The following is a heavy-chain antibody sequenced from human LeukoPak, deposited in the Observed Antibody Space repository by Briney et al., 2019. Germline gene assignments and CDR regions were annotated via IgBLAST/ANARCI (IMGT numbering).Heavy chain of an antibody. D-gene: IGHD5-12*01. Sequence: GGSLTLSCAASGFTFRSYGMHWVRQTPGKGLEWVAFISYDGSDKYYADSVKGRFTISRDNSKNTPLLQMNSLRVEDTAIYFCVKEKRYRLPPWDYWGQGTLVSVSS. J-gene: IGHJ4*02. V-gene: IGHV3-30*18. CDR3: VKEKRYRLPPWDY. CDR2: ISYDGSDK. CDR1: GFTFRSYG.